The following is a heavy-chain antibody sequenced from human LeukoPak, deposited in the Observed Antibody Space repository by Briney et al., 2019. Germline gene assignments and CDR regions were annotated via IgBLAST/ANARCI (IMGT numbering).Heavy chain of an antibody. D-gene: IGHD2-21*02. CDR3: AKVRKYCGGDCYSYLDY. J-gene: IGHJ4*02. Sequence: GGSLRLSCAASGFTFSNFGLSWVRQAPGKGLEWVSIISVSGGVTFYADSVRGRFTVSRDNSKNTLYLQMNTLRAEDTAVYYCAKVRKYCGGDCYSYLDYWGQGTLVTVSS. CDR2: ISVSGGVT. V-gene: IGHV3-23*01. CDR1: GFTFSNFG.